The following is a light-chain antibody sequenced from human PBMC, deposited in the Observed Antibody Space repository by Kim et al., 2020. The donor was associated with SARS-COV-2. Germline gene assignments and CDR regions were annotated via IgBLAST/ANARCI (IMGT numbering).Light chain of an antibody. CDR1: DKY. CDR2: RDN. CDR3: QAWDSSVHVV. Sequence: DKYASWYQQKPGQPPVPVIYRDNKRPSGIPERFSGSNSGNTATLTISGTQSMDEADYYCQAWDSSVHVVFGGGTQLTVL. V-gene: IGLV3-1*01. J-gene: IGLJ2*01.